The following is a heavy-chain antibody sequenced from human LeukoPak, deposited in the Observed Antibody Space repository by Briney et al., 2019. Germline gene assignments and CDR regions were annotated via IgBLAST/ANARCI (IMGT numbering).Heavy chain of an antibody. CDR2: IYYSGST. D-gene: IGHD3-3*01. Sequence: SETLSLTCTVSGGSISSYYWSWIRQPPGKGLEWIGYIYYSGSTNYNPSLKSRVTISVDTSKNQFSPKLSSVTAADTAVYYCARDSGVYDFWSGYYTGGFKDYYGMDVWGQGTTVTVSS. V-gene: IGHV4-59*01. CDR3: ARDSGVYDFWSGYYTGGFKDYYGMDV. J-gene: IGHJ6*02. CDR1: GGSISSYY.